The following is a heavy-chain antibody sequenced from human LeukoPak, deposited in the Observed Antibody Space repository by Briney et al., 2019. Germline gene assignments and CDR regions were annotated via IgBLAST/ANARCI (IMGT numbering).Heavy chain of an antibody. Sequence: GGSLRLSCAASGFILDNYAMSWVRQAPGKGLEWVSAISGSGGSTYYADSVKGRFTISRDNSKNTLYLQMNSLRAEDTAVYYCARELVDGLIDYWGQGTLVTVSS. V-gene: IGHV3-23*01. CDR1: GFILDNYA. J-gene: IGHJ4*02. D-gene: IGHD6-19*01. CDR2: ISGSGGST. CDR3: ARELVDGLIDY.